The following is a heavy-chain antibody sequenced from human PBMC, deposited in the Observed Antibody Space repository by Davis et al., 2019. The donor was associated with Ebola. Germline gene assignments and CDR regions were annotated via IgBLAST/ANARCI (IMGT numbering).Heavy chain of an antibody. CDR1: GFTFSSYA. Sequence: GEFLKISCAASGFTFSSYAMSWVRQAPGKGLEWVSYISSSGSTIYYADSVKGRFTISRDNSKNTLYLQMNSLRAEDTAVYYCAKDIRLTVTTILDYWGQGTLVTVSS. D-gene: IGHD4-17*01. CDR2: ISSSGSTI. CDR3: AKDIRLTVTTILDY. J-gene: IGHJ4*02. V-gene: IGHV3-23*01.